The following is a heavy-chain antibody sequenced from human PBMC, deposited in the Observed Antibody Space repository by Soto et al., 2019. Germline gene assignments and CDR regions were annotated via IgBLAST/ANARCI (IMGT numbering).Heavy chain of an antibody. CDR1: GGSISSSSYY. CDR2: IYYSGST. V-gene: IGHV4-39*01. CDR3: ARARTRIAVAVFFDY. Sequence: SETLSLTCTVSGGSISSSSYYWGWIRQPPGKGLEWIGSIYYSGSTYYNPSLKSRVTISVDTSKNQFSLKLSSVTAADTAVYYCARARTRIAVAVFFDYWGQGTPVTVSS. D-gene: IGHD6-19*01. J-gene: IGHJ4*02.